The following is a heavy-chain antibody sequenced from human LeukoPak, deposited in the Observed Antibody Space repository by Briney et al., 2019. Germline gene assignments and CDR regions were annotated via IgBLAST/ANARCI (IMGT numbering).Heavy chain of an antibody. Sequence: PGGSLRLSCTASGFTFSSYWMSWVRQAPGKGLEGVANIKQDRSEKYYVDSVKGRFTISRDNAKNSLYLQMNSLRAEDTAVYYCARARVVVDYYYYYGMDVWGQGTTVTVSS. V-gene: IGHV3-7*05. D-gene: IGHD3-22*01. CDR2: IKQDRSEK. CDR3: ARARVVVDYYYYYGMDV. J-gene: IGHJ6*02. CDR1: GFTFSSYW.